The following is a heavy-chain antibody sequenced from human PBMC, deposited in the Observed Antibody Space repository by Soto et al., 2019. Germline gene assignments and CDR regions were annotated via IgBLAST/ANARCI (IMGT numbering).Heavy chain of an antibody. Sequence: ASVKVSCKASGYTFTSYYMHWVRQAPGQGLEWMGIINPSGGSTSYAQKFQGRVTMTRDTSTSTVYMELSSLRSEDTAVYYCAIRVLRYFDWPMDWDYGMDVWGQGTTVTVSS. CDR1: GYTFTSYY. V-gene: IGHV1-46*01. J-gene: IGHJ6*02. CDR2: INPSGGST. D-gene: IGHD3-9*01. CDR3: AIRVLRYFDWPMDWDYGMDV.